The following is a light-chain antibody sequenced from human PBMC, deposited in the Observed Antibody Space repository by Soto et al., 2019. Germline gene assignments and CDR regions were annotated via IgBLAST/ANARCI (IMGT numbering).Light chain of an antibody. CDR1: QGISNH. V-gene: IGKV1-27*01. J-gene: IGKJ1*01. CDR2: AAS. Sequence: DIQMTQSPSSLSASVGDRVMITCRASQGISNHLAWYQQKPGTGPKLLIYAASTLQSGVPSRFSGSGSWTDFTLTISSLQPAYVATYSCQKYNSAPWTFGQVTKVEIK. CDR3: QKYNSAPWT.